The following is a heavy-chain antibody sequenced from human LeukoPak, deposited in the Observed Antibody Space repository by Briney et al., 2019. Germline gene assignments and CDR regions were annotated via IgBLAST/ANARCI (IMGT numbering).Heavy chain of an antibody. CDR3: ARDAALTVTMAYY. J-gene: IGHJ4*02. D-gene: IGHD4-11*01. V-gene: IGHV1-69*04. CDR1: GGTFSSYT. Sequence: SVKVSCKASGGTFSSYTISWVRQAPGQGLEWMGRIIPILGIANYAQKFQGRVTITADKSTSTVYMELSSLRSEDTAVYYCARDAALTVTMAYYWGQGTLVTVSP. CDR2: IIPILGIA.